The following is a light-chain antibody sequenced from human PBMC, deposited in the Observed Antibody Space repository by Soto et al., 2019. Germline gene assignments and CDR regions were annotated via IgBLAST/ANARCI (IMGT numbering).Light chain of an antibody. Sequence: QSALTQPPSASGSPGQSVTLSCTGTSSDVGRYNYGSWYQQHPGKAPKLMIYEVSQRPSGVPDRFSGSKSGNAACLTVSGRQADDEADYYCSSYAGTNVYVFGTGTKLTVL. CDR3: SSYAGTNVYV. CDR2: EVS. CDR1: SSDVGRYNY. V-gene: IGLV2-8*01. J-gene: IGLJ1*01.